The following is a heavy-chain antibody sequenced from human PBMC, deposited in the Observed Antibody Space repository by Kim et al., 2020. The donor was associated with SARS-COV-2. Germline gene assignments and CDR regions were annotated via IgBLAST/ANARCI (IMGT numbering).Heavy chain of an antibody. CDR3: AKSTEGWFDP. V-gene: IGHV4-39*01. Sequence: TTQPQQSLQRRVTISADTSKTQVSLKLSSLTAADTAVYYCAKSTEGWFDPWGQGTLVTVSS. J-gene: IGHJ5*02. CDR2: TT.